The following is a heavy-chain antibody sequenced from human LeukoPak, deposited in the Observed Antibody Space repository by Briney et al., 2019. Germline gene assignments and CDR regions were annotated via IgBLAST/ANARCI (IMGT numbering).Heavy chain of an antibody. Sequence: SETLSLTCTVSGGSISSYYWSWIRQPPGKGLEWIGYIYYSGSTNYNPSLKSRVTISVDTSKNQFSLKLSSVTAADTAVYYCARDREVAVAGYFDYWGQGALVTVSS. J-gene: IGHJ4*02. CDR3: ARDREVAVAGYFDY. V-gene: IGHV4-59*12. CDR1: GGSISSYY. CDR2: IYYSGST. D-gene: IGHD6-19*01.